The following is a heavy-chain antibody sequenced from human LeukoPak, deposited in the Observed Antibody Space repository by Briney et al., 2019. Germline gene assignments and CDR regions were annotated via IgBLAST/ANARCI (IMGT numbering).Heavy chain of an antibody. Sequence: PGGSLRLSCAASGFTFSRYWMTWVRQAPGKGLEWVANIKQDGTEKYYVDSVKGRFTISRDNAKNTLYLQMNNLRAEDTAVYYCARGDSSSFYSFFYGLDVWGQGTTVTVSS. D-gene: IGHD3-22*01. CDR1: GFTFSRYW. CDR2: IKQDGTEK. J-gene: IGHJ6*02. V-gene: IGHV3-7*04. CDR3: ARGDSSSFYSFFYGLDV.